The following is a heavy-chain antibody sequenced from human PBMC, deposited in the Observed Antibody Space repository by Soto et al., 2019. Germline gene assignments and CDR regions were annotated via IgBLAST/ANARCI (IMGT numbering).Heavy chain of an antibody. Sequence: PSETLSLTCTVSGGSISSYYLSWVPQPPGKGLEWIGYIYYSGSTNYNPSLKSRVTISVDTSKNQFSLKLSSVTAADTAVYYCARIAAAGKFSYYYYMDVWGKGTTVTVSS. CDR3: ARIAAAGKFSYYYYMDV. D-gene: IGHD6-13*01. CDR1: GGSISSYY. J-gene: IGHJ6*03. V-gene: IGHV4-59*01. CDR2: IYYSGST.